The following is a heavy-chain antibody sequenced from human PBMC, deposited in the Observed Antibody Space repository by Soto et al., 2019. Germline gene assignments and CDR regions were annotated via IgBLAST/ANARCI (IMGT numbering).Heavy chain of an antibody. CDR2: ISYDGSNK. V-gene: IGHV3-30*18. J-gene: IGHJ6*02. D-gene: IGHD7-27*01. Sequence: GGSLRLSCAASGFTFSSYGMHWVRQAPGKGLEWVAVISYDGSNKYYADSVKGRFTISRDNSKNTLYLQMNSLRAEDTAVYYCANSPPELGAWYYGMDVWGQGTTVTVSS. CDR1: GFTFSSYG. CDR3: ANSPPELGAWYYGMDV.